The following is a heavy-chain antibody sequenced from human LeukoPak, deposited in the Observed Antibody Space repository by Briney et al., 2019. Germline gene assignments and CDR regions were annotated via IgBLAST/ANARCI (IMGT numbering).Heavy chain of an antibody. CDR1: GFTFSNYW. V-gene: IGHV3-7*01. CDR2: IKLDGSEK. J-gene: IGHJ2*01. CDR3: ASNNHGDYISAFPAPTWYFDL. Sequence: PGGSLRLSCTASGFTFSNYWMTWVRQAPGKGLEWVGNIKLDGSEKYYVDSVKGRFTISRDNAKNSLYLQMNSLRAEDTAVYYCASNNHGDYISAFPAPTWYFDLWGRGTLVTVSS. D-gene: IGHD4-17*01.